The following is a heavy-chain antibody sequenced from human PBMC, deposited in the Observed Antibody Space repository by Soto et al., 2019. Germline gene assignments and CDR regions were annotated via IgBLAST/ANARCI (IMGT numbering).Heavy chain of an antibody. V-gene: IGHV4-59*01. D-gene: IGHD2-2*01. CDR2: IYYSGST. J-gene: IGHJ6*02. CDR3: AGAVGLSVVPAASYYYYGMDV. CDR1: GGSISSYY. Sequence: SETLSLTCTVSGGSISSYYWSWIRQPPGKGLEWIGYIYYSGSTNYNPSLKSRVTISVDTSKNQFSLKLSSVTAADTAVYYCAGAVGLSVVPAASYYYYGMDVWGQGTTVTVSS.